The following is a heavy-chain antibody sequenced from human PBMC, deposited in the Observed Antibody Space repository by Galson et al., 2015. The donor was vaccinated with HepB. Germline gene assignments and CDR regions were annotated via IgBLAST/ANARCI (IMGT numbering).Heavy chain of an antibody. CDR3: TRGYCSGGSCYFGFDY. CDR2: IRTKAYGGTT. CDR1: GFTFGDYG. J-gene: IGHJ4*02. V-gene: IGHV3-49*04. Sequence: SLRLSCAASGFTFGDYGINWVRQAPGKGLEWVGFIRTKAYGGTTEYAASVKGRFSISRDDSKSIAYLQMNSLKAEDTAVYYCTRGYCSGGSCYFGFDYWGQGTLVTVSS. D-gene: IGHD2-15*01.